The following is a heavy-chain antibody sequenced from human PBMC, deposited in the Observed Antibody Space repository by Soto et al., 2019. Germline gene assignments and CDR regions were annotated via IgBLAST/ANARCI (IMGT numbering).Heavy chain of an antibody. CDR1: GFTVSSNY. V-gene: IGHV3-53*01. CDR2: IYSGGST. CDR3: ARGSCSSTSCYRVNWFDP. D-gene: IGHD2-2*01. J-gene: IGHJ5*02. Sequence: GGSLRLSCAASGFTVSSNYMSWVRQAPGKGLEWVSVIYSGGSTYYADSVKGRFTISRDNSKNTLYPQMNSLRAEDTAVYYCARGSCSSTSCYRVNWFDPWGQGTLVTVSS.